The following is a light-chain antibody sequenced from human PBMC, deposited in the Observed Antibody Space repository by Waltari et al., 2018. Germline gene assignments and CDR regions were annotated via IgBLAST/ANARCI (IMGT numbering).Light chain of an antibody. Sequence: EIVLTQSPGTLSISPGVRATLSCRASQSVTSSYLAWYQQKPGQAPRLLIYGASSRATGIPDRFSGSGSGTDFTLTISRLEPEDFAVYYCQQYGSSPPMYTFGQGTKLEIK. CDR2: GAS. CDR3: QQYGSSPPMYT. CDR1: QSVTSSY. J-gene: IGKJ2*01. V-gene: IGKV3-20*01.